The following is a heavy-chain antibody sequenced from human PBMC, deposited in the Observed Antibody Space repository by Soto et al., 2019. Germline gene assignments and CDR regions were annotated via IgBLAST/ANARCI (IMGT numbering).Heavy chain of an antibody. D-gene: IGHD5-12*01. Sequence: QGQLVQPGAEVPNPGSSVKASCKASGCSFTNFVISWVRQAPGQGLESMGGFIPNFGTTNYAQKFQGKVTLNAYDTTRTAYLELSGLTSADTSVYYCARDVGGEATIRYWVPGTRVNASS. J-gene: IGHJ4*02. CDR2: FIPNFGTT. CDR3: ARDVGGEATIRY. CDR1: GCSFTNFV. V-gene: IGHV1-69*01.